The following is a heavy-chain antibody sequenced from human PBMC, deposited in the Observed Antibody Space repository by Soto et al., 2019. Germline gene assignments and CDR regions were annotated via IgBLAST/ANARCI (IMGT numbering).Heavy chain of an antibody. CDR3: ARDGGRYYGSGNDV. D-gene: IGHD3-10*01. J-gene: IGHJ6*04. Sequence: SETLSLTCTVSGDSISSYYWSWIRQPPGKGLEWIGYINYSGSTNYNPSLKSRVTISVDTSRTQFSLRLSSVTAADTAVYYCARDGGRYYGSGNDVWGKGTTVTVSS. CDR1: GDSISSYY. CDR2: INYSGST. V-gene: IGHV4-59*01.